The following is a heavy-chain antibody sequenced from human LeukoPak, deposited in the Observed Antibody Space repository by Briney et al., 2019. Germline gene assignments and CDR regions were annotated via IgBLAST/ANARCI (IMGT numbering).Heavy chain of an antibody. CDR2: TFYRSKWYN. J-gene: IGHJ4*02. CDR1: GDSVSSNSAA. Sequence: SQTLSLTCAISGDSVSSNSAAWNWIRQSPSRGLEWLGRTFYRSKWYNDYAVSVKSRITIHPDTSKNQFSLQLNSVTPEDTAVYYCARSELIVVVTAMDYWGQGILVTVSS. D-gene: IGHD2-21*02. CDR3: ARSELIVVVTAMDY. V-gene: IGHV6-1*01.